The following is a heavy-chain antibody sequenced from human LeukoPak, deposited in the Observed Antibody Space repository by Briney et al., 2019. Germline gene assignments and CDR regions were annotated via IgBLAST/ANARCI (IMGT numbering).Heavy chain of an antibody. CDR3: AKTPLDYYYGMDV. CDR1: GFTFSSYG. J-gene: IGHJ6*04. V-gene: IGHV3-30*18. Sequence: GGSLRLPCAASGFTFSSYGMHWVRQAPGKGLEWVAVISYDGSNKYYADSVKGRFTISRDNSKNTLYLQMNSLRAEDTAVYYCAKTPLDYYYGMDVWGKGTTVTVSS. CDR2: ISYDGSNK.